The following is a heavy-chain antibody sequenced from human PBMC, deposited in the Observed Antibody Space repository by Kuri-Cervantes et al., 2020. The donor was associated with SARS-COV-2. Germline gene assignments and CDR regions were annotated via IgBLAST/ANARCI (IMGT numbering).Heavy chain of an antibody. V-gene: IGHV1-69*13. D-gene: IGHD3-22*01. CDR1: GCTFSSYA. CDR3: ARAYYYDSSGYYPGDY. Sequence: SVTVSCKASGCTFSSYAISWVRQAPGQGLEWMGGIIPIFGTANYAQKFQGRVTITADESTSTAYMELSSLRSEDTAVYYCARAYYYDSSGYYPGDYWGQGTLVTVSS. J-gene: IGHJ4*02. CDR2: IIPIFGTA.